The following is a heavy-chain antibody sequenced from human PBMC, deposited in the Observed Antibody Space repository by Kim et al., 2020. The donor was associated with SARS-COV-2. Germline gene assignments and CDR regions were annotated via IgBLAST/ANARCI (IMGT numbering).Heavy chain of an antibody. D-gene: IGHD1-26*01. J-gene: IGHJ4*02. CDR2: R. CDR3: GRRSGNDGDWSY. V-gene: IGHV3-74*01. Sequence: RNYTDSLKGRFTISRVNATNTLYLQMNGLRVEDTALNYCGRRSGNDGDWSYWGQGTLVTVSS.